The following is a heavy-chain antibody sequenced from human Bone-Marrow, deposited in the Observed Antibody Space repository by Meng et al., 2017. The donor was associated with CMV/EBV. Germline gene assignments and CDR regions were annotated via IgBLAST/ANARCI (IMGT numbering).Heavy chain of an antibody. CDR1: GGSINSNNYY. Sequence: SETLSLTCTVSGGSINSNNYYWGWIRQPPGKGLEWIGSIYYSGDTYYNPSLKSRVTISVDTSKNQFSLKLSSVTAADTAVYYCAGSLRAFDIWGQGTMVTVSS. D-gene: IGHD4/OR15-4a*01. J-gene: IGHJ3*02. CDR3: AGSLRAFDI. V-gene: IGHV4-39*07. CDR2: IYYSGDT.